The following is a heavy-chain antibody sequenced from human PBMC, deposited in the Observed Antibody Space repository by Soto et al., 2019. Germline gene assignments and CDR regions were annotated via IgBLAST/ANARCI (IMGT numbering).Heavy chain of an antibody. V-gene: IGHV3-30-3*01. D-gene: IGHD4-4*01. J-gene: IGHJ4*02. CDR3: ARGPVTQTSFIDH. CDR1: GFTFSSYP. Sequence: GGSLRLSCEASGFTFSSYPMHWVRQAPGKGLEWVTVISYDGGNQYYADSVKGRFTISRDNSKDTLYLQMHSLRSDDTAVYFCARGPVTQTSFIDHWGQGTLVTVSS. CDR2: ISYDGGNQ.